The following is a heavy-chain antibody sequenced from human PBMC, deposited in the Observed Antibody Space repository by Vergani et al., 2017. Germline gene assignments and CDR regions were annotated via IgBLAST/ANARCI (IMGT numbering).Heavy chain of an antibody. D-gene: IGHD6-6*01. V-gene: IGHV3-23*04. CDR3: AKKWISEYSSSSTSWYYFDY. J-gene: IGHJ4*02. CDR2: ISGSGGST. CDR1: GFTFSSYA. Sequence: VQLVESGGGVVQPGRSLRLSCSASGFTFSSYAMSWVRQAPGKGLEWVSAISGSGGSTYYADSVKGRFTISRDNSKNTLYLQMNSLRAEDTAVYYCAKKWISEYSSSSTSWYYFDYGSQGTLVTVSS.